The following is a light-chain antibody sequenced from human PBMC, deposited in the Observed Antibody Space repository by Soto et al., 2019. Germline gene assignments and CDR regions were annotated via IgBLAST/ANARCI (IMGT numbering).Light chain of an antibody. CDR3: QQYGSSPRYT. V-gene: IGKV3-20*01. Sequence: EIVLTQFPDTLSLSPGERATLSCRASQSVRNSYLAWYQQRPGQAPRLLIYGADSRATGIPDRFSGSGSDTDFTLTVSRLEPDDFAVYYCQQYGSSPRYTFGQGTKLEI. CDR2: GAD. CDR1: QSVRNSY. J-gene: IGKJ2*01.